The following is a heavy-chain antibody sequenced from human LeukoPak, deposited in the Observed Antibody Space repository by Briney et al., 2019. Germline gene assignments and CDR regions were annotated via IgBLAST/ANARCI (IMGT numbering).Heavy chain of an antibody. V-gene: IGHV3-30*04. D-gene: IGHD4-17*01. Sequence: GRSLRLSCAASGFTFSSYAMHWVRQAPGKGLEWVAVISYDGSNKYYADSVKGRFTISRDNSKNTLYLQMNSLRAEDTAVYYCGRGVTTIYYVKLNYWGQGTLVTVS. CDR3: GRGVTTIYYVKLNY. CDR1: GFTFSSYA. CDR2: ISYDGSNK. J-gene: IGHJ4*02.